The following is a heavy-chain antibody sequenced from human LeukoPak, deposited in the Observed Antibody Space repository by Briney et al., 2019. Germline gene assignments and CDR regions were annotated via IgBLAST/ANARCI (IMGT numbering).Heavy chain of an antibody. CDR1: GYTFTGYY. V-gene: IGHV1-2*02. J-gene: IGHJ5*02. Sequence: ASVKVSCKASGYTFTGYYMHWVRQAPGQGLEWMGWINPNSGGTNYAQKFQGRVTMTRDTSISTAYMELSRLRSDDTAVYYCARGPHYVFWSGYSNWFDPWGQGTLVTVSS. CDR2: INPNSGGT. D-gene: IGHD3-3*01. CDR3: ARGPHYVFWSGYSNWFDP.